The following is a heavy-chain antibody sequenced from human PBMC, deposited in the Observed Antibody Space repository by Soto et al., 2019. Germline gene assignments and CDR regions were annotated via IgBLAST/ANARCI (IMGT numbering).Heavy chain of an antibody. Sequence: QVTLKESGPVLVKPTETLTLTCTVSGFSLSKARMGVSWIRQPPGKALEWLAHIFSNDEKSYSTSLKSRLTISKGTSKSQVVLTMTNMDPVDTATYYCARIDSGVRVPYGMVVWGQGTTVTVSS. V-gene: IGHV2-26*01. J-gene: IGHJ6*02. D-gene: IGHD3-10*01. CDR1: GFSLSKARMG. CDR3: ARIDSGVRVPYGMVV. CDR2: IFSNDEK.